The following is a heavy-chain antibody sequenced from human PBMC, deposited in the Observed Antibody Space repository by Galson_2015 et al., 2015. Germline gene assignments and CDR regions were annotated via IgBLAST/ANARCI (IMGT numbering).Heavy chain of an antibody. V-gene: IGHV1-3*04. CDR1: GYTSTTYA. Sequence: SVKVSCKASGYTSTTYAMHWVRQAPGQRLEWMGWIHTGNGNTKYSQKLQGRVTIARDTSASTVYMELSSLRSEDTAMYYCASGSCTTTTGYFGVVGMDVWGQGTTVTVSS. D-gene: IGHD2-2*01. J-gene: IGHJ6*02. CDR3: ASGSCTTTTGYFGVVGMDV. CDR2: IHTGNGNT.